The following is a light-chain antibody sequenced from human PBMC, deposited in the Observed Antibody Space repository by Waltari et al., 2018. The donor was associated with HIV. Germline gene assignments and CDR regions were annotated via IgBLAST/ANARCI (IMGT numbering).Light chain of an antibody. V-gene: IGKV4-1*01. CDR2: WAS. Sequence: DIVMTQSPDSLAVSLGERATINCKSSQSVLYSPNNKNYLAWYQQKPGQPPKLLIYWASTRESGVPDRFSDSGSGTDFTLTISSLQAEDVAVYYCQQYYSTPPAFGQGTKVEIK. CDR1: QSVLYSPNNKNY. J-gene: IGKJ1*01. CDR3: QQYYSTPPA.